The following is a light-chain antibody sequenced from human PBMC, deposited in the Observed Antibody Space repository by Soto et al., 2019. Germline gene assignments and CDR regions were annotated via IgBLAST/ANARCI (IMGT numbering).Light chain of an antibody. Sequence: DIQMTQSPSTLSASVGDRVTITCRASQRISSWLAWYQQKPGKAPKLLIYKASSLESGVPSRFSGSGSGTEFTLTISSLQPDDFATYYCQQYNSYSFGQGTKVDIK. J-gene: IGKJ1*01. CDR2: KAS. CDR3: QQYNSYS. CDR1: QRISSW. V-gene: IGKV1-5*03.